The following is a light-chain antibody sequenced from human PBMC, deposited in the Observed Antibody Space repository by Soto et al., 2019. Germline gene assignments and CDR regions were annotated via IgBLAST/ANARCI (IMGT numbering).Light chain of an antibody. CDR3: QRYDNSPWT. V-gene: IGKV3-20*01. CDR1: QSVSSSY. Sequence: EIVLTQSPGTLSLSPGEGATLSCRASQSVSSSYLAWYQQKPGQAPRLLIYGASSRATGIPDRFSAGGSGTDFPLSISRLEPEDFAVYYCQRYDNSPWTFGQGTKVEIK. J-gene: IGKJ1*01. CDR2: GAS.